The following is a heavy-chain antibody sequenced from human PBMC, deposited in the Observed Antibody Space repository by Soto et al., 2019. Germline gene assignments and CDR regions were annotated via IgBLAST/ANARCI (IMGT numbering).Heavy chain of an antibody. D-gene: IGHD3-22*01. J-gene: IGHJ3*02. CDR2: INPRGGTT. CDR3: ALRPLYYFENSDYSAFDI. CDR1: GYTFISYY. V-gene: IGHV1-46*01. Sequence: ASVKVSCKASGYTFISYYIHWVRQAPGQGLEWMGIINPRGGTTSYAQKFQGRVTMTRDTSTSTVYMELSSLRSEDTAVYYCALRPLYYFENSDYSAFDIWGQGTMVTVSS.